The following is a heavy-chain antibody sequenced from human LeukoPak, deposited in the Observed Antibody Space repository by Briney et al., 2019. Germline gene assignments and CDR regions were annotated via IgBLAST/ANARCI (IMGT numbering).Heavy chain of an antibody. CDR2: ISAYNGNT. CDR3: ARIYCSSTSCYYFDY. Sequence: ASVKVSCKASGYTFISYGISWVRRAPGQGLEWMGWISAYNGNTNYAQKLQGRVTMTTDTSTSTAYMELRSLRSDDKAVYYCARIYCSSTSCYYFDYWGQGTLVTVPS. CDR1: GYTFISYG. V-gene: IGHV1-18*01. J-gene: IGHJ4*02. D-gene: IGHD2-2*01.